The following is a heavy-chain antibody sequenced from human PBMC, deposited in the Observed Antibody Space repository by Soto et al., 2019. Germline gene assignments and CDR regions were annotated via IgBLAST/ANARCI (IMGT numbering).Heavy chain of an antibody. J-gene: IGHJ4*02. D-gene: IGHD3-10*01. CDR3: ARVGVSYGSGSYLDY. V-gene: IGHV4-59*01. CDR2: IYYSGSS. Sequence: PSETLSLTCTVSGGSISSYYWSWIRQPPGKGLEWIGYIYYSGSSYYNPSLKSRVTISVDTSKNQFSLKLSSVTAADTAVYYCARVGVSYGSGSYLDYWGQGTLVTVSS. CDR1: GGSISSYY.